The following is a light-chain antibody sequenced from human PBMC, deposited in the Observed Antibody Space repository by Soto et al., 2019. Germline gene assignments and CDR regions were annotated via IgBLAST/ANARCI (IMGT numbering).Light chain of an antibody. CDR2: WAS. CDR1: QNVLYNSNTKDC. V-gene: IGKV4-1*01. CDR3: QQCYTLPFT. Sequence: DVVMTQSPDSLGVSLGERATINCKSIQNVLYNSNTKDCLVWYQKKSGQPPKLLIYWASIRASGVPDRFSGSGAGTEFTLTISSLQDEDVAVYYCQQCYTLPFTFGPGTIVDIK. J-gene: IGKJ3*01.